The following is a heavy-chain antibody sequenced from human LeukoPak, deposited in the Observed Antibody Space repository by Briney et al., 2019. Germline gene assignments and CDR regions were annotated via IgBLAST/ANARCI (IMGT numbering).Heavy chain of an antibody. J-gene: IGHJ4*02. D-gene: IGHD6-13*01. Sequence: GSLRLSCAASGFTFSSYAMSWVRQAPGKGLEWVSAISGSGGSTYYADSVKGRFTISRDNSKNTLYLQMNSLRAEDTAVYYCAKDRGSWYSTIRSSGNYWGQGTLVTVSS. CDR1: GFTFSSYA. V-gene: IGHV3-23*01. CDR3: AKDRGSWYSTIRSSGNY. CDR2: ISGSGGST.